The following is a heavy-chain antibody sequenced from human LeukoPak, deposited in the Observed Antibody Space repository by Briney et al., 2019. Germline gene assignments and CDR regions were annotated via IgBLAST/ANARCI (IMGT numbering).Heavy chain of an antibody. Sequence: GGSLRLSCAASGFTFSSYAMSWVRQAPGKGLEWVAVISYDGSNKYYAGSVKGRFTISRDNSKNTLYLQMNSLRAEDTAVYYCARDRYGGYGDYWGQGTLVTVSS. CDR1: GFTFSSYA. J-gene: IGHJ4*02. V-gene: IGHV3-30*04. CDR3: ARDRYGGYGDY. CDR2: ISYDGSNK. D-gene: IGHD5-12*01.